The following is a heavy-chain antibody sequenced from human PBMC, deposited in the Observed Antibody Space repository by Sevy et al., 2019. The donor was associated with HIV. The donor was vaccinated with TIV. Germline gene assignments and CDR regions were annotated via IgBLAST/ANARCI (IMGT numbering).Heavy chain of an antibody. CDR3: ARQKVRSAYYYDTSGRQGKADFDS. CDR2: VSYGGST. J-gene: IGHJ4*02. D-gene: IGHD3-22*01. Sequence: SETLSLTCTVSGGSIGSNSFYWGWIRQPPGKELEWIGTVSYGGSTYYNPSLRSRVTISVDASKKQFSLTLSSVTAADTAVYYCARQKVRSAYYYDTSGRQGKADFDSWGQGTLVTVSS. V-gene: IGHV4-39*01. CDR1: GGSIGSNSFY.